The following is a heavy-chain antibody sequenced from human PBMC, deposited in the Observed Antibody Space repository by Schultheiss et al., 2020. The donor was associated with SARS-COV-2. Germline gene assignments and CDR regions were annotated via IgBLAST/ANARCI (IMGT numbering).Heavy chain of an antibody. D-gene: IGHD2-15*01. CDR2: IYYSGST. CDR3: ARGDGRSYGMDV. CDR1: GGSISSYY. Sequence: SQTLSLTCTVSGGSISSYYWSWMRQPPGKGLEWIGYIYYSGSTNYSPSLKSRVTISVDTSKNQFSLKLSSVTAADTAVYYCARGDGRSYGMDVWGQGTTVTVSS. V-gene: IGHV4-59*12. J-gene: IGHJ6*02.